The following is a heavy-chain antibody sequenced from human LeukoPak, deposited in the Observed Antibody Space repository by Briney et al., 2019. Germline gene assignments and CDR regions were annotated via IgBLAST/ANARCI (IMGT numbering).Heavy chain of an antibody. J-gene: IGHJ4*02. CDR2: IYYSGST. V-gene: IGHV4-39*07. CDR1: GGSISSSSYY. D-gene: IGHD3-10*01. CDR3: ARPTGNYYGSGSYNPLYFDY. Sequence: SETLSLTCTVSGGSISSSSYYWGWIRQPPGKGLEWIGSIYYSGSTYYNPSLKSRVTISVDTSKNQFSLKLSSVTAADTAVYYCARPTGNYYGSGSYNPLYFDYWGQGTLVTVSS.